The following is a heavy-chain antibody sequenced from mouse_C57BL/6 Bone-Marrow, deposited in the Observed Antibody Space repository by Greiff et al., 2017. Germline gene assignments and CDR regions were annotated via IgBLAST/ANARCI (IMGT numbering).Heavy chain of an antibody. CDR2: IHPNSGST. Sequence: QVQLKQPGAELVKPGASVKLSCKASGYTFTSYWMHWVKQRPGQGLEWIGMIHPNSGSTNYNEKFKSKATLTVDKSSSTAYMQLSSLTSEDSAVYYCARSCDYDFDYWGQGTTLTVSS. CDR1: GYTFTSYW. V-gene: IGHV1-64*01. D-gene: IGHD2-4*01. CDR3: ARSCDYDFDY. J-gene: IGHJ2*01.